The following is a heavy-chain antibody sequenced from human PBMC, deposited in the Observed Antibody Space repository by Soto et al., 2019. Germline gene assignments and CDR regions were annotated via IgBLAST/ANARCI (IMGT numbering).Heavy chain of an antibody. CDR1: GYTFTSYG. Sequence: ASVKVSCKASGYTFTSYGISWVRQAPGQGLEWMGWISAYNGNTNYAQKLQGRLTMTTDTSTSTAYMELRSLRSDDTAVYYCARVPVFYYLATQDYYYYYMDVWGKGTTVTVSS. CDR2: ISAYNGNT. D-gene: IGHD3-10*01. J-gene: IGHJ6*03. CDR3: ARVPVFYYLATQDYYYYYMDV. V-gene: IGHV1-18*01.